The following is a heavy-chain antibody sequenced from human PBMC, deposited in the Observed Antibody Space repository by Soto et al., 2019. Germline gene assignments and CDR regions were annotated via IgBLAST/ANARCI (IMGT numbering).Heavy chain of an antibody. Sequence: QVQLVESGGGVVQPGRSLRLSCAASGFTFSSYGMHWVRQAPGKGLEWVAVISYDGSNKYYADSVKGRFTISRDNSKNTLYLQMNSLRAEATAVYYCEKDTYGAFDYWGEGTLVTVSS. CDR3: EKDTYGAFDY. CDR2: ISYDGSNK. J-gene: IGHJ4*02. D-gene: IGHD4-17*01. CDR1: GFTFSSYG. V-gene: IGHV3-30*18.